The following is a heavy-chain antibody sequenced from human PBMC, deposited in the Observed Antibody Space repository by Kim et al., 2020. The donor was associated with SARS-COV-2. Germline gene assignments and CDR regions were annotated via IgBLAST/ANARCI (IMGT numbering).Heavy chain of an antibody. CDR2: IYYSGST. J-gene: IGHJ2*01. CDR3: ARSDYGASWYFDL. CDR1: GGSISSYY. D-gene: IGHD4-17*01. V-gene: IGHV4-59*01. Sequence: SETLSLTCTVSGGSISSYYWSWIRQPPGKGLEWNGYIYYSGSTNYNPSLKSRVTISVDTSKNQFCLKLSSVTAADTAVYYCARSDYGASWYFDLWGRGTLVTVSS.